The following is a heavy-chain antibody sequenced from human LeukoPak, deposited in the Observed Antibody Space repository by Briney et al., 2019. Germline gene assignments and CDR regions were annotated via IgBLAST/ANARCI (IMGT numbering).Heavy chain of an antibody. CDR3: ARQYSGYHAFDY. Sequence: SETLSLTCAVSGGSISSGGYSWSWIRQPPGKGLEWIGYIYHSGSTYYSPSLKSRVTISVDRSKNQFSLKLSSVTAADTAVYYCARQYSGYHAFDYWGQGTLVTVSS. V-gene: IGHV4-30-2*01. CDR1: GGSISSGGYS. J-gene: IGHJ4*02. D-gene: IGHD5-12*01. CDR2: IYHSGST.